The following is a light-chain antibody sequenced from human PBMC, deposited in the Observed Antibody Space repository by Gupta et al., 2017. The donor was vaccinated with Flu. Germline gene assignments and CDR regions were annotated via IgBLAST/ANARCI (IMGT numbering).Light chain of an antibody. J-gene: IGLJ3*02. CDR3: CSRDTDGTHL. V-gene: IGLV3-19*01. Sequence: SSELTQDHAVSVALGQTVTIKCQGESLRRDYASRYKQHPGRAPILSIYGKHKRTSGIPGRFSGSSTGDTASVTFTGTLAEDEADYYGCSRDTDGTHLFGGGTKLTVL. CDR1: SLRRDY. CDR2: GKH.